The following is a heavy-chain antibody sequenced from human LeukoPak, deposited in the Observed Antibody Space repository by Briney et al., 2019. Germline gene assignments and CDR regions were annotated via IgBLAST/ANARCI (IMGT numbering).Heavy chain of an antibody. CDR2: IYYSGST. CDR3: AKASSAAGSYYYYYYGMDV. CDR1: GGSISSGGYY. Sequence: PSQTLSLTCTVSGGSISSGGYYWSWIRQHPGKGLEWIGYIYYSGSTYYNPSLKSRVTISVDTSKNQFSLKLSSVTAADTAVYYCAKASSAAGSYYYYYYGMDVWGQGTTVTVSS. J-gene: IGHJ6*02. V-gene: IGHV4-31*03. D-gene: IGHD6-13*01.